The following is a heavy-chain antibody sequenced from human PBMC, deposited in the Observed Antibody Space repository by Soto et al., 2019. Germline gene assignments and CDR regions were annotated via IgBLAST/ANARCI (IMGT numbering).Heavy chain of an antibody. D-gene: IGHD1-1*01. J-gene: IGHJ4*02. CDR1: GGSFSGYY. CDR2: IDNGGNT. V-gene: IGHV4-34*01. CDR3: VKRSLLMAPT. Sequence: SETLSLTCAVYGGSFSGYYLAGIRQPPVKGLEWIGSIDNGGNTHYNAPLKSRVIISADTSKNQFSLSLNSVTAADTAVYYCVKRSLLMAPTWGQGIQLTVSS.